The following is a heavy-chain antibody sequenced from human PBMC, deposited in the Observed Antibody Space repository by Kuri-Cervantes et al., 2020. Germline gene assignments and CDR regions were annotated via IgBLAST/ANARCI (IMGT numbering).Heavy chain of an antibody. CDR1: GFTFDDYA. V-gene: IGHV3-9*01. Sequence: GGSLRLSCAASGFTFDDYAMHWARQAPGKGLEWVSGISWNSGSIGYADSVKGRFTISRDNAKNSLYLQMNSLRDEDTAVYYCARCSGSYSDWFDPWGQGTLVTVSS. CDR3: ARCSGSYSDWFDP. CDR2: ISWNSGSI. J-gene: IGHJ5*02. D-gene: IGHD1-26*01.